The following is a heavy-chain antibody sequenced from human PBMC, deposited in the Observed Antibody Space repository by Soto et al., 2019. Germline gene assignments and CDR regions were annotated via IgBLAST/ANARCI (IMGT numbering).Heavy chain of an antibody. V-gene: IGHV3-33*01. D-gene: IGHD1-1*01. Sequence: GGSLRLSCAASGFTFSSYAMHWVRQAPGKGLEWVAVIWYDGSNKYYADSVKGRFTISRDNSMSTLYLQMNSLRAEDTAVYYCARDFYMREPNYFDYWGQGTLVTVSS. CDR3: ARDFYMREPNYFDY. J-gene: IGHJ4*02. CDR1: GFTFSSYA. CDR2: IWYDGSNK.